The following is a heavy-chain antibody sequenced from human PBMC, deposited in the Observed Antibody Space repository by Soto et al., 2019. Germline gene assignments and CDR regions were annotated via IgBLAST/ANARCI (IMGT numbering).Heavy chain of an antibody. V-gene: IGHV4-39*01. CDR2: IYYSGST. Sequence: SETLSLTCTVSGGSISSSSYYWGWIRQPPGKGLEWIGSIYYSGSTYYNPSLKSRVTISVDTSKNQFSLKLSSVTAADTAVYYCARTYYDFWRGYYYYYYYMDVWDKGTTVTVSS. CDR3: ARTYYDFWRGYYYYYYYMDV. CDR1: GGSISSSSYY. J-gene: IGHJ6*03. D-gene: IGHD3-3*01.